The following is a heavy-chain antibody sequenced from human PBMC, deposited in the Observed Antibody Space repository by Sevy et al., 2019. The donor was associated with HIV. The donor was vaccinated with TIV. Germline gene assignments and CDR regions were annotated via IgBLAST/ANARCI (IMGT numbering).Heavy chain of an antibody. V-gene: IGHV3-49*04. Sequence: GGSLRLSCTASGFTFGDYCMSWVRQAPGKGLEWVTFLKSDVYGGTVDHAASVRGRFVISRDESKTIAYLQMNDLKTEDTGVYYCTRWKADQSIFDSWGQGALVTVSS. CDR1: GFTFGDYC. CDR2: LKSDVYGGTV. D-gene: IGHD1-1*01. J-gene: IGHJ4*02. CDR3: TRWKADQSIFDS.